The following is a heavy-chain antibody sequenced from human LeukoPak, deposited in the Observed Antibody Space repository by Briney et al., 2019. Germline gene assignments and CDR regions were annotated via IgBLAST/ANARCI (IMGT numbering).Heavy chain of an antibody. J-gene: IGHJ4*02. CDR2: ISYDGSNK. CDR1: GFSFSNHG. V-gene: IGHV3-30*18. D-gene: IGHD5-18*01. CDR3: AKDPPAARGYTSAFDY. Sequence: GRSLRPSCAASGFSFSNHGMHWVRQAPGKGLEWVAFISYDGSNKYSADSVKGRFTISRDNSKNTLYLQMNSLRDEDTAVYYCAKDPPAARGYTSAFDYWGQGTLVTVSS.